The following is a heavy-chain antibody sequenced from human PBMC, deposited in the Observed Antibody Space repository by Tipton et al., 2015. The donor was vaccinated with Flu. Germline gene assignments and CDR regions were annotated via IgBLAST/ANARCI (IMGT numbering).Heavy chain of an antibody. D-gene: IGHD2-2*01. CDR3: ARSITRDAFDI. V-gene: IGHV4-30-4*01. Sequence: TLSLTCTVSGGSISSGDYCWSWIRQPPGKGLEWIGYIYYSGSTYYNPPLKSRVTISVDTSKNQFSLKLSSVTAADTAVYYCARSITRDAFDIWGQGTMVTVSS. CDR1: GGSISSGDYC. CDR2: IYYSGST. J-gene: IGHJ3*02.